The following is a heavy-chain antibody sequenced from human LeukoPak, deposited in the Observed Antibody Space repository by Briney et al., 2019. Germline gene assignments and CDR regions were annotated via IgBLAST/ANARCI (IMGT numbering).Heavy chain of an antibody. CDR2: ISASGTST. J-gene: IGHJ4*02. Sequence: GGTLRLSCAASGFTFSSYAMSWVRQAPGKGLEWVSAISASGTSTYYADPVKGRFTISRDNSKNTLYLQMNSLRADDTAVSYCAKSSIFYDSSGYYVGEKYYFDYWGQGTLVTVSS. CDR3: AKSSIFYDSSGYYVGEKYYFDY. V-gene: IGHV3-23*01. CDR1: GFTFSSYA. D-gene: IGHD3-22*01.